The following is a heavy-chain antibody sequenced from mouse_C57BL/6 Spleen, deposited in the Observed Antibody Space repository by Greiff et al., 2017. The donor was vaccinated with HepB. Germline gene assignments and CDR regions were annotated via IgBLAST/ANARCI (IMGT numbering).Heavy chain of an antibody. Sequence: QVQLQQPGAELVKPGASVKMSCKASGYTFTSYWITWVKQRPGQGLEWIGDIYPGSGSTNYNEKFKSKATLTVDTSTSTAYMQLSSLTAEDSAVYYCATNWGPFDYWGQGTTLTVSS. CDR2: IYPGSGST. CDR3: ATNWGPFDY. V-gene: IGHV1-55*01. CDR1: GYTFTSYW. J-gene: IGHJ2*01. D-gene: IGHD4-1*02.